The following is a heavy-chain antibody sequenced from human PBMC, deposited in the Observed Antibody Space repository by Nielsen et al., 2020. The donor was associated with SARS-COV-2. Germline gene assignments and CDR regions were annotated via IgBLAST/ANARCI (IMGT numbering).Heavy chain of an antibody. CDR2: LYSDGST. D-gene: IGHD5-12*01. J-gene: IGHJ4*02. V-gene: IGHV3-53*01. CDR3: ARVGRGYVLDY. CDR1: GFTVSSNY. Sequence: GGSLRLSCAASGFTVSSNYMCWVRQAPGKGLEWVSVLYSDGSTYYADSVKGRFTISRDTSKNTLYLQMNSLRAEDTAVYYCARVGRGYVLDYWGQGTLVTVSS.